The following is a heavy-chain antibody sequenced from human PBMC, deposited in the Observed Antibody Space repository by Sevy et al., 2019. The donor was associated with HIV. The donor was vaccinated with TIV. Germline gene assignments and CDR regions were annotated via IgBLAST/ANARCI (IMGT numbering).Heavy chain of an antibody. CDR3: TTDYYDSSGYDEDY. CDR2: IKSKTDGGTT. CDR1: GFTFSNAW. D-gene: IGHD3-22*01. V-gene: IGHV3-15*01. J-gene: IGHJ4*02. Sequence: GGSLRLSCAASGFTFSNAWMSWVRQAPGKGLEWVGRIKSKTDGGTTDYAAPVKGRFTISRDDSKNTLYLQMNSLKTEDTAVYYCTTDYYDSSGYDEDYWGQGTLVTVSS.